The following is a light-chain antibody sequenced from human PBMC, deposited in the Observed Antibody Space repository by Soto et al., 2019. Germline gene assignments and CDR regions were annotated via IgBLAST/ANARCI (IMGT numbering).Light chain of an antibody. CDR1: QDIRGA. Sequence: AIQVTQSPSSLSASVGDRVTITCRASQDIRGALAWYQQKPGKATKLLIYDVSTVQSGVPSRFSGRGSGTEFTLTSTSLLPEYFATYYCQQFIIYPITFGQGTRLDI. CDR2: DVS. V-gene: IGKV1-13*02. CDR3: QQFIIYPIT. J-gene: IGKJ5*01.